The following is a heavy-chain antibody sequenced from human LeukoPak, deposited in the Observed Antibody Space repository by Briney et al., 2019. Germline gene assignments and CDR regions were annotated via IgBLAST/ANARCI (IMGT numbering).Heavy chain of an antibody. Sequence: PSETLSLTCTVSGGSISSGGYYWSWIRQPPGKGLEWIGYIYHSGSTHYNPSLKSRVTISVDRFKNQFSLKLSSVTAADTAVYYCARAEGWAFDIWGQGTMVTVSS. D-gene: IGHD5-24*01. J-gene: IGHJ3*02. CDR1: GGSISSGGYY. V-gene: IGHV4-30-2*01. CDR2: IYHSGST. CDR3: ARAEGWAFDI.